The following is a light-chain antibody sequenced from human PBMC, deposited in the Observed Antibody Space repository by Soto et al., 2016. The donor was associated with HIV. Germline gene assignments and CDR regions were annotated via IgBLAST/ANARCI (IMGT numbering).Light chain of an antibody. CDR2: AAS. J-gene: IGKJ4*01. Sequence: DIQMTQSSSSLSASVGDRVTITCRASQSISNYLNWYQQKPGKAPKLLIYAASSLQSGVPSRFSGSGSGTDFTLTISSLQPEDFATYYCQQSYSTPRTFGGGTKVE. V-gene: IGKV1-39*01. CDR3: QQSYSTPRT. CDR1: QSISNY.